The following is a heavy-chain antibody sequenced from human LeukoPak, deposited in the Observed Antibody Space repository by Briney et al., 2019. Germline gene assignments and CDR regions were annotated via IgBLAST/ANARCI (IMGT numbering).Heavy chain of an antibody. V-gene: IGHV1-2*02. CDR1: GYTFTGYY. Sequence: ASVKVSCKTSGYTFTGYYIRWVRQAPGQGLEWMGYINPDSGGTNYAQEFQGRVTMTRNTSISTAYMELSSLRSEDTAVYYCARGRRSAFDIWGQGTMVTVSS. CDR3: ARGRRSAFDI. CDR2: INPDSGGT. J-gene: IGHJ3*02.